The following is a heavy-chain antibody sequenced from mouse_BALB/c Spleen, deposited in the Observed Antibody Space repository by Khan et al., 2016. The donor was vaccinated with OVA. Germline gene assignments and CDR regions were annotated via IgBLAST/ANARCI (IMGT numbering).Heavy chain of an antibody. J-gene: IGHJ3*01. V-gene: IGHV5-6*01. CDR2: ISTGGHYT. CDR1: GFTFSTYG. CDR3: ARLACYYDSEGFAY. D-gene: IGHD1-1*01. Sequence: EVELVESGGDLVEPGGSLKLSCAASGFTFSTYGMSWVRQTPDKRLEWVATISTGGHYTYYPDSVRGRFTISRDNAKNTLYLQMTSLKSEDTAMFYCARLACYYDSEGFAYWGQGTLVTVSA.